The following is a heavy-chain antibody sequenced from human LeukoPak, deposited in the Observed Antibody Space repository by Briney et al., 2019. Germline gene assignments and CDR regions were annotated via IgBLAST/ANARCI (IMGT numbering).Heavy chain of an antibody. D-gene: IGHD1-20*01. Sequence: GGSLRLSCAASGFTFSSYGMHWVRQAPGKGLEWVSSISSSSSYIYYADSVKGRFTISRDNAKNSLYLQMNSLRAEDTAVYYCARDFNCRGAACYYYYGMDVWGQGTTVTVSS. J-gene: IGHJ6*02. V-gene: IGHV3-21*01. CDR3: ARDFNCRGAACYYYYGMDV. CDR2: ISSSSSYI. CDR1: GFTFSSYG.